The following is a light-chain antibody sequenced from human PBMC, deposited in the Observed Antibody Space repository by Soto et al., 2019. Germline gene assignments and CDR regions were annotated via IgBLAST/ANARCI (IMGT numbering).Light chain of an antibody. J-gene: IGKJ4*01. CDR2: GAS. CDR3: QQYCSSPT. Sequence: EIVLTQSPGTLSLSPGERATLSCRASQSVSSSYLAWYQQKPGQAPRLLIYGASIRATGIPDRFSGSGSGTDCTLTISRLEPEDFAVYYCQQYCSSPTFGGGTKVEIK. V-gene: IGKV3-20*01. CDR1: QSVSSSY.